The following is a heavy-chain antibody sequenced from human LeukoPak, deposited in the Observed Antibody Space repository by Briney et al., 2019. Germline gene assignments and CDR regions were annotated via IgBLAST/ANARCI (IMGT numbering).Heavy chain of an antibody. D-gene: IGHD3-22*01. CDR3: ARGLKYDSSGYYYGY. J-gene: IGHJ4*02. V-gene: IGHV3-21*01. Sequence: GSLRLSCAASGISFSSYSLTWVRQAPGKGLEWVSSISSNSDDKYYADSVKGRFSISRDNARVSLYLQMNSLRAEDTAVYYCARGLKYDSSGYYYGYWGQGTLVTVSS. CDR2: ISSNSDDK. CDR1: GISFSSYS.